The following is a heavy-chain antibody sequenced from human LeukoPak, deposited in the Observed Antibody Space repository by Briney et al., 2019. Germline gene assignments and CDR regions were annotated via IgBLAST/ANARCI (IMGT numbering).Heavy chain of an antibody. D-gene: IGHD3-3*01. CDR3: ASRFRITIFGVVIPPFDY. Sequence: GGSLRLSCAASGFTFSSYAMSRVRQAPGKGLEWVSAISGSGGSAYYADSVKGRFTISRDNSKNTLYLQMNSLRAEDTAVYYCASRFRITIFGVVIPPFDYWGQGTLVTVSS. V-gene: IGHV3-23*01. CDR2: ISGSGGSA. CDR1: GFTFSSYA. J-gene: IGHJ4*02.